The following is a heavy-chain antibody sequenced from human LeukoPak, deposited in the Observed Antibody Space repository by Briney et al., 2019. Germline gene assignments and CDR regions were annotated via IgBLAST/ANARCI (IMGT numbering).Heavy chain of an antibody. V-gene: IGHV4-39*01. J-gene: IGHJ6*02. CDR1: GGSISSSSYY. CDR2: IYYSGST. D-gene: IGHD2-15*01. Sequence: PSETLSLTCTVSGGSISSSSYYWGWIRQPPGKGLEWIGSIYYSGSTYYNPSFKSRVTITVDTSKNQFSLKMSSMNAADTAVYYCARHGYCSGGSCYSSYYYGMDVWGQGTTVTVSS. CDR3: ARHGYCSGGSCYSSYYYGMDV.